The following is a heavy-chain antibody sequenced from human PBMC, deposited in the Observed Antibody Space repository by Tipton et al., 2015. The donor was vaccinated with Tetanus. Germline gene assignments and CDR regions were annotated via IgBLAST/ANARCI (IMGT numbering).Heavy chain of an antibody. V-gene: IGHV4-31*03. CDR2: IYYYTQRT. CDR1: GDSISRGGYS. D-gene: IGHD1-26*01. Sequence: TLSLTCTVSGDSISRGGYSWNWIRQHPEKGLEWIGNIYYYTQRTSHTPSLDSRVSISVDTSKNQFSLRLNSVTAADTAVYYCARGLPREPFYLDYWGQGKQVTVSS. J-gene: IGHJ4*02. CDR3: ARGLPREPFYLDY.